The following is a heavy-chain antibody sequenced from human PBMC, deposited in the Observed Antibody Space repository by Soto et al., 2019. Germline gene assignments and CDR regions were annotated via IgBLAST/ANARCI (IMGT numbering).Heavy chain of an antibody. J-gene: IGHJ6*02. Sequence: HAGGSLRLSCAASGFTFSGSATHWVRQASGKGLEWVGRIRSKANSYATAYAASVKGRFTISRDDSKNTAYLQMNSLKTEDTAVYYCTRHRNDFWSGYYGPELAFPERYYYYGMDVWGQGTTVTVSS. CDR3: TRHRNDFWSGYYGPELAFPERYYYYGMDV. CDR2: IRSKANSYAT. CDR1: GFTFSGSA. V-gene: IGHV3-73*01. D-gene: IGHD3-3*01.